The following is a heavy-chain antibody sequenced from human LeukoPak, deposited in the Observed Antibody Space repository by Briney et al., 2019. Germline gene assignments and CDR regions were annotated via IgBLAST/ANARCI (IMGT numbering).Heavy chain of an antibody. V-gene: IGHV4-39*01. CDR1: GGSISSSSYY. CDR2: IYNSGST. CDR3: ARSYYYGSGSYCGNPFDY. D-gene: IGHD3-10*01. Sequence: PSETLSLTCTVSGGSISSSSYYWGWIRQPPGKGLEWIGSIYNSGSTYYNPSLKSRVTISVDTSKNQFSLKLRPVTAADTAVYYCARSYYYGSGSYCGNPFDYWGQGTLVSVSS. J-gene: IGHJ4*02.